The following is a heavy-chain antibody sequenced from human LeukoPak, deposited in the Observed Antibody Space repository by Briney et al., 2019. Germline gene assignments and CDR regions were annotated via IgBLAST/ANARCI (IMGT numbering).Heavy chain of an antibody. V-gene: IGHV4-39*01. CDR2: IYYSGST. D-gene: IGHD3-22*01. Sequence: SSETLSLTCTVSGGSISSSSYYWGWIRQPPGKGLEWIGSIYYSGSTYYNPSLKSRVTISVDTSKNQFSLKLSSVTAADTAVYYCARHKRSGIVVDGYYFDYWGQGTLVTVSS. J-gene: IGHJ4*02. CDR3: ARHKRSGIVVDGYYFDY. CDR1: GGSISSSSYY.